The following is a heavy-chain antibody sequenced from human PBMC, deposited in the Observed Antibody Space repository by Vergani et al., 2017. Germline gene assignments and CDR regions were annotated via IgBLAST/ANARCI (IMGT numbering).Heavy chain of an antibody. D-gene: IGHD3-3*01. Sequence: QVQLVQSGAEVKKPGSSVKVSCKASGGTFSSYAISWVRQAPGQGLEWMGRIIPIFGTANYAQKFQGRVTITADESTSTAYMELSSLRSEDTAVYYCARVAANDFGSGSTFPEHDAFDIWGQGTMVTVSS. V-gene: IGHV1-69*18. CDR3: ARVAANDFGSGSTFPEHDAFDI. J-gene: IGHJ3*02. CDR1: GGTFSSYA. CDR2: IIPIFGTA.